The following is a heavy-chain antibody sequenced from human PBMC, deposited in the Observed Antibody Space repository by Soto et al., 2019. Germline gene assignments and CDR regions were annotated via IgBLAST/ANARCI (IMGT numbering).Heavy chain of an antibody. CDR3: AKVDCSGGSCYSGLDF. J-gene: IGHJ4*02. CDR1: GFTFNNYA. Sequence: PGGSLRLSCAASGFTFNNYAMSWVRQAPGKGLEWVSGISGSGATTFYADSVKGRFTISRDNSKNTLNLQMSSLRAEDTAVYYCAKVDCSGGSCYSGLDFWAQESLVTVSS. D-gene: IGHD2-15*01. CDR2: ISGSGATT. V-gene: IGHV3-23*01.